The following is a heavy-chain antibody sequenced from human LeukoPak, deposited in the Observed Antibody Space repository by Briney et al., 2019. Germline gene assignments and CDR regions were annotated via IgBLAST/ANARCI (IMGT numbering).Heavy chain of an antibody. D-gene: IGHD6-13*01. CDR2: INHSGST. CDR1: GGSFSGYY. Sequence: SETLSLTCAVYGGSFSGYYWSWIRQPPGKGLEWIGEINHSGSTNYNPSLKSRVTISVDTSKNQFSLKLSSVTAADTAVYYCATLHQLVKTTTKPYRGQGTLVTVSS. CDR3: ATLHQLVKTTTKPY. V-gene: IGHV4-34*01. J-gene: IGHJ4*02.